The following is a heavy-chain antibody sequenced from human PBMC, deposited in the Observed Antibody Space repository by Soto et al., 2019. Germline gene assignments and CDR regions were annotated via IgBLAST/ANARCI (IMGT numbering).Heavy chain of an antibody. Sequence: ASVKVSCKASGYTFSSYYMHWVRQAPGQGLEWMGVINPSGDSTSYAQRFQGRVSMTRDTSTSTLYMELSSLRVEDTAVYYCTSGHTTTGRVYWGQGTLVTVSS. J-gene: IGHJ4*02. CDR3: TSGHTTTGRVY. V-gene: IGHV1-46*01. CDR1: GYTFSSYY. D-gene: IGHD1-1*01. CDR2: INPSGDST.